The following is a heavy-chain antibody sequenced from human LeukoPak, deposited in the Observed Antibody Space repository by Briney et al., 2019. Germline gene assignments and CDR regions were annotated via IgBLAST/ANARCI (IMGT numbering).Heavy chain of an antibody. V-gene: IGHV3-48*01. CDR1: GFTLSSHN. D-gene: IGHD3-10*01. CDR3: ARPGITAFDI. Sequence: GGSLRLSCVASGFTLSSHNINWVRQAPGKGLEWVSHISSSGSITYYGDSVKGRITVSRDNAKNSVSLYMNSLRAEDSAVYYCARPGITAFDIWGQGTMVTVSS. CDR2: ISSSGSIT. J-gene: IGHJ3*02.